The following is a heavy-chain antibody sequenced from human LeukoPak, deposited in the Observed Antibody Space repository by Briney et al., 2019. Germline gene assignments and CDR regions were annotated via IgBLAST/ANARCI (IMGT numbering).Heavy chain of an antibody. V-gene: IGHV4-59*01. CDR3: ARDHGFWSGPCYYMDV. CDR2: IYYSGST. Sequence: SETLSLTCTVSGGSISSYYWSWIRQPPGKGLEWIGYIYYSGSTNYNPSLKSRVTISVDTSKNQFSLKLSSVTAADTAMYYCARDHGFWSGPCYYMDVWGKGTTVTVSS. J-gene: IGHJ6*03. CDR1: GGSISSYY. D-gene: IGHD3-3*01.